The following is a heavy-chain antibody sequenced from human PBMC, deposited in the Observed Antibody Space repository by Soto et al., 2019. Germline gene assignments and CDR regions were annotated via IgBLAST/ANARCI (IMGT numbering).Heavy chain of an antibody. CDR1: GFTFSSYA. J-gene: IGHJ3*02. CDR3: ANDISSSWGEGAAFDI. CDR2: ISGSGGST. V-gene: IGHV3-23*01. Sequence: PGGSLRLSCAASGFTFSSYAMSWVRQAPGKGLEWVSAISGSGGSTYYADSVKGRFTISRDNSKNTLYLQMNSLRAEDTAVYYCANDISSSWGEGAAFDIWGQGTMVTVSS. D-gene: IGHD6-13*01.